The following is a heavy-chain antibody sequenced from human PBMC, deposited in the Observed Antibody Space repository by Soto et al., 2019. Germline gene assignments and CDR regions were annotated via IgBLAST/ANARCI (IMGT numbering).Heavy chain of an antibody. Sequence: QVQLVQSGAEVKKPGASVKVSCKASGYTFTSYDINWVRQATGQGLEWMGWMNPNSGNTGYAQKFRGRVTMTRNTSISTAYMELSSLRSEDTAVYYCARGGYSYGYYYYYGMDVWGQGTTVTVSS. V-gene: IGHV1-8*01. CDR3: ARGGYSYGYYYYYGMDV. D-gene: IGHD5-18*01. CDR2: MNPNSGNT. J-gene: IGHJ6*02. CDR1: GYTFTSYD.